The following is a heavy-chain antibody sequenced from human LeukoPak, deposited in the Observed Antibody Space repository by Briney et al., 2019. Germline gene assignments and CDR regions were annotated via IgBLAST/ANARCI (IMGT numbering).Heavy chain of an antibody. J-gene: IGHJ1*01. CDR3: AQQLGYCSGGTCYFTY. CDR1: GFTFRSYA. CDR2: VSSNGDDT. Sequence: SGESLRLSCAASGFTFRSYAMTWVRQGPGKGLEWASGVSSNGDDTFYSDSGKGRFTIARDNSKNTLYLQMNSLRVDDTAVYYCAQQLGYCSGGTCYFTYWGQGTLVTVSS. V-gene: IGHV3-23*01. D-gene: IGHD2-15*01.